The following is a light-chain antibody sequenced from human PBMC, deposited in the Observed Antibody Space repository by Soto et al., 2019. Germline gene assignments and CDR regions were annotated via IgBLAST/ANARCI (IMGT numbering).Light chain of an antibody. CDR3: GSFTGGITPYV. Sequence: QSVLTQPASVSGSPGQSITISCTGSSSDIGGYKYVSWYQQHPGKAPKLIIYEVSSRPSGVSNRFSGSKSGNTASLTISGPQADDEADYHCGSFTGGITPYVFGTGTKVTVL. J-gene: IGLJ1*01. CDR2: EVS. CDR1: SSDIGGYKY. V-gene: IGLV2-14*01.